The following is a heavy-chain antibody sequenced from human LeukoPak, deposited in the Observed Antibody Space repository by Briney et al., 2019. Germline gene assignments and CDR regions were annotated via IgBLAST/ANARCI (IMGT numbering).Heavy chain of an antibody. Sequence: PGGSLRLSCAASGFTFSSYWMHWVRQVPGKGLVWVSVIGVSDDTSYADSVKGRFTISRDNSKNTLYLQVNSLRVEDTAVYYCTKDYGGDPFDYWGQGTLVTVSS. D-gene: IGHD4-23*01. J-gene: IGHJ4*02. CDR1: GFTFSSYW. CDR2: IGVSDDT. V-gene: IGHV3-23*01. CDR3: TKDYGGDPFDY.